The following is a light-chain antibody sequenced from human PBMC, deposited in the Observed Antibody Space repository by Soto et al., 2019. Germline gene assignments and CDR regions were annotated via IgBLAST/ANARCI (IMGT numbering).Light chain of an antibody. Sequence: QSVLTHPASVSWSPGQSITISCTGTSSDVGSYNLVSWYQQHPGKAPKLMIYEVSKRPSGVSNRFSGSKSGNTASLTISGLQAEDEADYYCCSYAGSSTPLIFGTGTKVTVL. CDR1: SSDVGSYNL. CDR2: EVS. J-gene: IGLJ1*01. V-gene: IGLV2-23*02. CDR3: CSYAGSSTPLI.